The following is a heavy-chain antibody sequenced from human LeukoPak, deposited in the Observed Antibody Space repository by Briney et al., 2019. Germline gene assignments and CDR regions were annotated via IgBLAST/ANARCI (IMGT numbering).Heavy chain of an antibody. Sequence: GGSLILSCAASGFSVSSNYMSWVRQAPGKGLEWVSVIYSGGSTDYADSVKGRFTFSRDNSKNTLFLQMNNVRADDTAVYYCAGSSALYSTGWTYWGQGTLVTVSS. CDR2: IYSGGST. CDR1: GFSVSSNY. CDR3: AGSSALYSTGWTY. J-gene: IGHJ4*02. V-gene: IGHV3-53*01. D-gene: IGHD6-19*01.